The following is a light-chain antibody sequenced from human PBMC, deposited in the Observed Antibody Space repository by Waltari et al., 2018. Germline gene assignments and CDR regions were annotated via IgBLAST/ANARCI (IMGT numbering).Light chain of an antibody. J-gene: IGKJ1*01. V-gene: IGKV1-39*01. CDR2: AAS. CDR1: QRIGSY. CDR3: QQTYSTPRT. Sequence: DIQMTQSPSSLSASVGDRVTITCRASQRIGSYLNWYQQKPGEAPNLLIFAASSLQSGVPSRFRGSGSGTDFTLTISSLHPEDFATYYCQQTYSTPRTFGQGTKVEIK.